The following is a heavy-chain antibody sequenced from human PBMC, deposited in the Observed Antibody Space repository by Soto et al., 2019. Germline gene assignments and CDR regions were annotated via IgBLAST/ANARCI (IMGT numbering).Heavy chain of an antibody. D-gene: IGHD1-26*01. CDR1: GDSVSNNRAT. V-gene: IGHV6-1*01. CDR2: TYYRSKWIS. Sequence: SQPLSLTFAISGDSVSNNRATWNWIRQSPSGGLEWLGRTYYRSKWISDYAMSVKSRISINPDTSKNLISLHLNSVTPEDTAVYYCARDPPDFNSGFDFWGQGTPVTVSS. CDR3: ARDPPDFNSGFDF. J-gene: IGHJ4*02.